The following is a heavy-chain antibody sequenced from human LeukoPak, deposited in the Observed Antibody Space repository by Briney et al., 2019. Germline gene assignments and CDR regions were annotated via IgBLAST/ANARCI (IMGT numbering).Heavy chain of an antibody. CDR1: GFTFDDYA. J-gene: IGHJ3*02. Sequence: GGSLRLSCAASGFTFDDYAMHWVRHAPGKGLEWVSGISWNSGSIGYADSVKGRFTISRDNAKNSLYLQMNSLRAEDTALYYCAKGSYSGSSGGSDIWGQGIMVTVSS. D-gene: IGHD6-13*01. CDR3: AKGSYSGSSGGSDI. V-gene: IGHV3-9*01. CDR2: ISWNSGSI.